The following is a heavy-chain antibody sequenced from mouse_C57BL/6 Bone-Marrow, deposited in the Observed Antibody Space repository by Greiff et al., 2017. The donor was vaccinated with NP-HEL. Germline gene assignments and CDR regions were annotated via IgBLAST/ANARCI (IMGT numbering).Heavy chain of an antibody. D-gene: IGHD1-1*01. CDR2: IHPNSGST. CDR1: GYTFTSYW. V-gene: IGHV1-64*01. CDR3: ASTVVEN. J-gene: IGHJ2*01. Sequence: VKLMESGAELVKPGASVKLSCTASGYTFTSYWMHWVKQRPGPGLEWIGMIHPNSGSTNYNEKFKSKATLTVDKSSSTAYMQLSSLTSEDSAVYYCASTVVENWGQGTTLTVSS.